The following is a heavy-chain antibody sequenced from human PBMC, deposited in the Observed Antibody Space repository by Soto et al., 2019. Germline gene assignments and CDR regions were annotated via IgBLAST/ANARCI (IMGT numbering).Heavy chain of an antibody. D-gene: IGHD2-21*02. CDR2: INAGNGNT. V-gene: IGHV1-3*01. CDR3: ARSIVVVTALDX. CDR1: GYTFTSYA. Sequence: ASVNVSCKASGYTFTSYAMHWVRQAPGQRLEWMGWINAGNGNTKYSQKFQGRVTITRDTSASTAYMELSSLRSEDTAVYYCARSIVVVTALDXWGQGTLVTVSS. J-gene: IGHJ4*02.